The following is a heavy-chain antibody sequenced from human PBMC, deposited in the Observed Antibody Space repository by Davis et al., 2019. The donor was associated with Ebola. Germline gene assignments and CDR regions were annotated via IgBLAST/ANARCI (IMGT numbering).Heavy chain of an antibody. D-gene: IGHD3-3*01. CDR1: GFTFSSYG. CDR2: ISYDGSNK. Sequence: GGSLRLSCTASGFTFSSYGMHWVRQAPGKGLEWVAVISYDGSNKYYADSVKGRFTISRDNSKNTLYLQMNSLRAEDTAVYYCAKGSNYDFWSGSNWFDPWGQGTLVTVSS. J-gene: IGHJ5*02. CDR3: AKGSNYDFWSGSNWFDP. V-gene: IGHV3-30*18.